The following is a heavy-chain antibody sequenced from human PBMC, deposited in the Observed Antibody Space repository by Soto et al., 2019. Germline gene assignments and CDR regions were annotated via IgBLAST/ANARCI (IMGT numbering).Heavy chain of an antibody. Sequence: GGSLRLSCAASGFTFSSYSMNWVRQAPGKGLEWVSSISSSSSYIYYADSVKGRFTISRENAKNSLYLQMKSLRAEDTAVYYCARESSYGPVTRTGNWFDPCGQGT. CDR3: ARESSYGPVTRTGNWFDP. CDR2: ISSSSSYI. V-gene: IGHV3-21*01. CDR1: GFTFSSYS. D-gene: IGHD5-18*01. J-gene: IGHJ5*02.